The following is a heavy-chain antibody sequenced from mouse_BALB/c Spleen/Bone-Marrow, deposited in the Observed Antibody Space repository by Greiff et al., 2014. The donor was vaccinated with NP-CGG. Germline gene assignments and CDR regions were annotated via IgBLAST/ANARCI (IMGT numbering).Heavy chain of an antibody. Sequence: EVQLQEFGGGLVQPKGSLKLSCAASGFTFNTYAMNWVRQAPGKGLEWVARIRSKSNNYATYYADSVKDRFTSSRNDSQSMLYLQMNNLKTEDTAMYYCVRQGDGYYNWYFDVWGAGTTVTVSS. CDR3: VRQGDGYYNWYFDV. V-gene: IGHV10-1*02. CDR2: IRSKSNNYAT. J-gene: IGHJ1*01. D-gene: IGHD2-3*01. CDR1: GFTFNTYA.